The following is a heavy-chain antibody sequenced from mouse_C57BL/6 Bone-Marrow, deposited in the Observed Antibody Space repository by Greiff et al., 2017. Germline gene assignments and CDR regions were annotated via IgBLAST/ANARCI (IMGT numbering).Heavy chain of an antibody. D-gene: IGHD2-1*01. J-gene: IGHJ4*01. CDR1: GFSLTSYG. V-gene: IGHV2-6*01. CDR2: IWGVGST. CDR3: ARYGKGYAMDY. Sequence: VKLMESGPGLVAPSQRLSITCTVSGFSLTSYGVDWVRQSPGKGLEWLGVIWGVGSTNYNSALKSRLSISKDNSKSQVFLKMNSLQTDDTAMYYCARYGKGYAMDYWGQGTSVTVSA.